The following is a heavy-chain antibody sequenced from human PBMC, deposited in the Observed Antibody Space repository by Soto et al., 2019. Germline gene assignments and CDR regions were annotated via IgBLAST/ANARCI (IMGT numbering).Heavy chain of an antibody. Sequence: GGSLRLSCAASGFIFSSYAMTWVRQAPGKGLEWVSGISGSGGNTYYAGSVKGRFTISRDNSKNTLYLQMNSLRAEDTAVYYCAKDARYSNTWYYFDYWGQGTLVTVSS. CDR1: GFIFSSYA. D-gene: IGHD6-13*01. CDR3: AKDARYSNTWYYFDY. V-gene: IGHV3-23*01. J-gene: IGHJ4*02. CDR2: ISGSGGNT.